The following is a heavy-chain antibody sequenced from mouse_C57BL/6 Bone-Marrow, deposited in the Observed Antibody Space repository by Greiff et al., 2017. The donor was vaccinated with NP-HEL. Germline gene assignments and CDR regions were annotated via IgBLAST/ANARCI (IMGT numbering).Heavy chain of an antibody. D-gene: IGHD1-1*01. J-gene: IGHJ2*01. V-gene: IGHV1-50*01. CDR3: ARGTTVPDFDY. CDR1: GYTFTSYW. Sequence: QVQLQQPGAELVKPGASVKLSCKASGYTFTSYWMQWVKQRPGQGLEWIGEIDPSDSYTNYNQKFKGKATLTVDTSSSTAYMQLSSLTSEDSAVYYCARGTTVPDFDYWGQGTTLTVSS. CDR2: IDPSDSYT.